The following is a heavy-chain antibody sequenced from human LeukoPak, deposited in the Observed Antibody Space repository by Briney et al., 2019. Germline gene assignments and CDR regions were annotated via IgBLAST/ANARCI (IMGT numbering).Heavy chain of an antibody. CDR1: GFTFSSYW. CDR2: IKEDGSEK. D-gene: IGHD2/OR15-2a*01. V-gene: IGHV3-7*05. Sequence: PGGPLRLSCAASGFTFSSYWMSWVRQAPGKGLEWVANIKEDGSEKNYVDSVKGRFTISRDNAKNSLYLQMNSLRAEDTAVYYCARGGGRHVEYWGQGNLVTASS. J-gene: IGHJ4*02. CDR3: ARGGGRHVEY.